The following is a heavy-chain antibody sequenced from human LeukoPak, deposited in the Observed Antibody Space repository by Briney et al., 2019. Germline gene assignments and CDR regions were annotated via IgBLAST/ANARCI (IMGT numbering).Heavy chain of an antibody. Sequence: ASVKVSCKTSGYTFTGYYMHWVRQAPGQGLEWMGWINPNSGATNYAQRFQGRVTMTRDTSISTAYMELSRLRSDDTAVYYCARQQEVSGYFDYWGQGTLVTVSS. CDR1: GYTFTGYY. CDR3: ARQQEVSGYFDY. J-gene: IGHJ4*02. CDR2: INPNSGAT. D-gene: IGHD3-16*02. V-gene: IGHV1-2*02.